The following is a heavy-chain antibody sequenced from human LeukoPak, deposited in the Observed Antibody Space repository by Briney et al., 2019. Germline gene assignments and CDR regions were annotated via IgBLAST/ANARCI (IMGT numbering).Heavy chain of an antibody. V-gene: IGHV3-23*01. CDR3: AKEKGIVVVRNHFGPSDAFDI. Sequence: PGGSLRLSCAASGFTFSSYAMSWVRQAPGKGLEWVSAISGSGGSTYCADSVKGRFTISRDNSKNTLYLQMNSLRAEDTAVYYCAKEKGIVVVRNHFGPSDAFDIWGQGTMVTVSS. CDR2: ISGSGGST. D-gene: IGHD2-2*01. J-gene: IGHJ3*02. CDR1: GFTFSSYA.